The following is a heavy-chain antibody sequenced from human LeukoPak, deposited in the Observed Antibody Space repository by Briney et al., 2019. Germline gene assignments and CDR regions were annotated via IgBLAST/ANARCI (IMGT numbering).Heavy chain of an antibody. J-gene: IGHJ4*02. Sequence: GGSLRLSCAASGFTFGAFGMHWVRQAPGMGLEWVAFIRNDGSNKYYADSVRGRFTISRDTSNNTLDLQINSLRREDTAVYYCARVVHERFDNWGQGTLVTVSS. CDR3: ARVVHERFDN. CDR2: IRNDGSNK. CDR1: GFTFGAFG. V-gene: IGHV3-30*02. D-gene: IGHD3-16*02.